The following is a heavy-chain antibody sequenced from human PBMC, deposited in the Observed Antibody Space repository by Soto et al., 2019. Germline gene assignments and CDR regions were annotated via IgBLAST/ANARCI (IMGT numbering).Heavy chain of an antibody. CDR1: GFTFEENA. CDR3: TKSRPYYFGLDV. J-gene: IGHJ6*02. CDR2: IGWNSGSI. Sequence: EVQLVESGGGLVQPGRSLRLSCAASGFTFEENAMHWVRQAPGKGLEWVSSIGWNSGSIDYADSVKGRFTISRDNAKKALYLQMNSLSAEDTALYYCTKSRPYYFGLDVWGQGTTVTVSS. D-gene: IGHD6-25*01. V-gene: IGHV3-9*01.